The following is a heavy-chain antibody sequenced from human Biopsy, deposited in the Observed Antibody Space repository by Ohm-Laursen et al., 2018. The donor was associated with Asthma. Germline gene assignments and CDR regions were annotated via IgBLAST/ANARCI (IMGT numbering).Heavy chain of an antibody. CDR2: VHSSGST. D-gene: IGHD6-13*01. Sequence: SETLSLTCAVSPGSINDYYWNWIRQFPGKGLEWIGYVHSSGSTRFNPSLKSRVTVSVDTSVDQVSLKLSSVSAADTAIYYWARATSTWSQSGPHFFDHWGPGTLVTVSS. CDR1: PGSINDYY. V-gene: IGHV4-59*01. CDR3: ARATSTWSQSGPHFFDH. J-gene: IGHJ5*02.